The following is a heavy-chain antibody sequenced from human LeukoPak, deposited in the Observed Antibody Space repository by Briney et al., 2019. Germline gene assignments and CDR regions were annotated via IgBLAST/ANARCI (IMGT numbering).Heavy chain of an antibody. CDR1: GFTFDEYT. Sequence: PGGSLRLSCAASGFTFDEYTMHWVRQAPGKGLEWISLINWDGSNTFYAGSVRGRFTISRDNSKNSLYLQMNSLRTEDTALYYCAKGAYHGSPGGAFDIRGQGTLVTVSS. V-gene: IGHV3-43*01. J-gene: IGHJ4*02. D-gene: IGHD1-26*01. CDR3: AKGAYHGSPGGAFDI. CDR2: INWDGSNT.